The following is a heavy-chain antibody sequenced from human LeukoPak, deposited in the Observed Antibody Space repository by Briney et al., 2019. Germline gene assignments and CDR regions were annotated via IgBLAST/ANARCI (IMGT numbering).Heavy chain of an antibody. D-gene: IGHD2-2*01. Sequence: ASVKVSCKGSGYTFTDYYIHCVRQAPGQGLEWMGRINPNSGGTNYAQKFQGRVTMTRDTSINTAYMELSRLRSDDTAVYYCARDPWGGDIVVPAANHDPWGQGTLVIVSS. CDR3: ARDPWGGDIVVPAANHDP. CDR2: INPNSGGT. J-gene: IGHJ5*02. CDR1: GYTFTDYY. V-gene: IGHV1-2*06.